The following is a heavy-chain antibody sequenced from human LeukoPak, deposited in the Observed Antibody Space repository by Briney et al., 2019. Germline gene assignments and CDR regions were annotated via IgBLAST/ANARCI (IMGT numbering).Heavy chain of an antibody. CDR3: ARDRRYYDSSGSIDY. Sequence: ASVKVSCKASGYTFTGYYMHWVRQAPGQGLEWMGWINPNSGGTNYAQKFQGRVTMTRDMSISTAYMELSRLRSNDTAVYYCARDRRYYDSSGSIDYWGQGTLVTVSS. J-gene: IGHJ4*02. D-gene: IGHD3-22*01. V-gene: IGHV1-2*02. CDR1: GYTFTGYY. CDR2: INPNSGGT.